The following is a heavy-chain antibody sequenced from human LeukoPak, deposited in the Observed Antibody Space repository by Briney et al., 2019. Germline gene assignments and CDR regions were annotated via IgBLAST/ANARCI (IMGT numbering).Heavy chain of an antibody. Sequence: PGGSLRLSCAASGFTFSSYEMNWVRQAPGKGLEWVSYISSSGSTIYYADSVKGRFTISRDNAKNSLYLQMNSLRAEDTAVYYCAREYTGSDYFDCWGQGTLVTVSS. CDR2: ISSSGSTI. D-gene: IGHD5-12*01. CDR1: GFTFSSYE. CDR3: AREYTGSDYFDC. J-gene: IGHJ4*02. V-gene: IGHV3-48*03.